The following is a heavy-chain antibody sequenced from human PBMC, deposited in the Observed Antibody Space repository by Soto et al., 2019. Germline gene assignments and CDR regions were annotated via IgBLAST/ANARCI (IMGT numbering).Heavy chain of an antibody. D-gene: IGHD2-2*02. CDR2: INAGNGNT. V-gene: IGHV1-3*01. Sequence: ASVKVSCKASGYTFTSYAMHWVRQAPGQRLEWMGWINAGNGNTKYSQKFQGRVTITRDTSASTAYMELSSLRSEDTAVYYCARDLVAVPAAICGIDVWGRGTTVTF. CDR1: GYTFTSYA. CDR3: ARDLVAVPAAICGIDV. J-gene: IGHJ6*02.